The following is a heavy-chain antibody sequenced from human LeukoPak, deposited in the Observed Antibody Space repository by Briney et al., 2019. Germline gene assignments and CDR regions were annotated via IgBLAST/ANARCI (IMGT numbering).Heavy chain of an antibody. J-gene: IGHJ4*02. CDR2: IYYSGST. CDR1: GGSIGSYY. D-gene: IGHD6-6*01. V-gene: IGHV4-59*01. Sequence: PSETLSLTCTVSGGSIGSYYWSWIRQTPGKGLEWIGYIYYSGSTNYNPSLKSRVTISADTSKNQFSLKLSSVTAADTAVYYCARSIAARPFDYWGQGTLVTVSS. CDR3: ARSIAARPFDY.